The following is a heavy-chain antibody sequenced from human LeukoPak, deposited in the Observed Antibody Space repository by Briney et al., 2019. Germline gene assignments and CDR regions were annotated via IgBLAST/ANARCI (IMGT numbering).Heavy chain of an antibody. CDR3: AQQSLRSPDY. Sequence: PSETLSLTCTVSSGSISSSSYYWSWIRQPPGKGLEWIGSIYYSGSTYYNPSLKSRVSISVDTSKNQFSLKLSSVTAADTAVYYCAQQSLRSPDYWGQGTLVTVSS. CDR2: IYYSGST. D-gene: IGHD3-16*01. V-gene: IGHV4-39*01. J-gene: IGHJ4*02. CDR1: SGSISSSSYY.